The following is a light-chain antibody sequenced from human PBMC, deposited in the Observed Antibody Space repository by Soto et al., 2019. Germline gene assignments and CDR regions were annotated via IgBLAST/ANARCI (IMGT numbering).Light chain of an antibody. J-gene: IGKJ4*01. V-gene: IGKV1D-16*01. CDR3: EQYEDYPLT. CDR1: QDINNR. CDR2: RAS. Sequence: DIHMTQSPSSLSASVGDRVIITCRASQDINNRLGWYQQKPEKARKSLIYRASNLQSGVPSRFIGSGSGTEFTLTINNLQPEDFATYFCEQYEDYPLTFGGWTRVDIK.